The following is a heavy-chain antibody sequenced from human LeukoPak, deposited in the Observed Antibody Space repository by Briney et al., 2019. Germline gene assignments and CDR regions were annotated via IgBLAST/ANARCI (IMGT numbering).Heavy chain of an antibody. CDR3: ARTSGGDY. V-gene: IGHV3-7*01. Sequence: GGSLRLSCAASGFTFSHYWMTWVRQAPGKGLEWVANIKQDGSEKYYVDSVKGRFTISRDNAKNSLYLQMNSLRAEDTAVYYCARTSGGDYWGQGTLVTVSS. CDR2: IKQDGSEK. J-gene: IGHJ4*02. D-gene: IGHD6-19*01. CDR1: GFTFSHYW.